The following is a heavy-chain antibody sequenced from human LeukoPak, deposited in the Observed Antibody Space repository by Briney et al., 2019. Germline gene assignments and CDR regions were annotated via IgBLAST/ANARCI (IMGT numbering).Heavy chain of an antibody. V-gene: IGHV3-48*03. CDR3: ARAGFSPWDY. Sequence: GGSLRLSXAASGFTFSSYEMNWVRQAPGKGLEWVSYISSSGSTIYYADSVKGRFTISRDNAKNSLYLQVNNLRAEDTAVYYCARAGFSPWDYWGQGTLVTVSS. J-gene: IGHJ4*02. D-gene: IGHD6-25*01. CDR2: ISSSGSTI. CDR1: GFTFSSYE.